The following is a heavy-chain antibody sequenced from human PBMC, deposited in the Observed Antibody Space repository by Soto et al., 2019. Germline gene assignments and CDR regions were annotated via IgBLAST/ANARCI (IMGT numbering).Heavy chain of an antibody. V-gene: IGHV3-49*03. J-gene: IGHJ3*02. Sequence: GGSLRLSCTASGFTFADYAIGWFRQAPGRGLEWVGFITSKAYGGITEYAASVKGRFSISRDDSKSIAYLQMNSLKTEDTALYYCTWGKQYGAFDIWGQGTMVTVSS. CDR3: TWGKQYGAFDI. D-gene: IGHD3-16*01. CDR2: ITSKAYGGIT. CDR1: GFTFADYA.